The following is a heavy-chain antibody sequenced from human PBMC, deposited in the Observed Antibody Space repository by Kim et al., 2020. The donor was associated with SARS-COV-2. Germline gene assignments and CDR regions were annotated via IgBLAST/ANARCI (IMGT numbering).Heavy chain of an antibody. V-gene: IGHV3-23*01. CDR2: VTAGGANT. CDR3: AKGDRKGDFDY. Sequence: GGSLRLSCAASGFTFSSSDMTWVRQAPGKGLEWVSGVTAGGANTYYADSVKGRFTISRDNSKDTLYLQMNSLRAEDTALYYCAKGDRKGDFDYWGQGTLVTVSS. CDR1: GFTFSSSD. J-gene: IGHJ4*02. D-gene: IGHD2-21*01.